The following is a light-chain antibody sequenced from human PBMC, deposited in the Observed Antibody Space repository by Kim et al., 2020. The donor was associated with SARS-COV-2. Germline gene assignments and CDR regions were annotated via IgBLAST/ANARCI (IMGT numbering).Light chain of an antibody. Sequence: GPSITISCSGTSSDVGGYNLVSWYQQHPGEAPKVMIYADARRPSGVSNRFSGSKSANTASLTISGLQAEDEADYYCCSYTTSDTWVFGGVTQLTVL. CDR1: SSDVGGYNL. V-gene: IGLV2-23*01. CDR3: CSYTTSDTWV. J-gene: IGLJ2*01. CDR2: ADA.